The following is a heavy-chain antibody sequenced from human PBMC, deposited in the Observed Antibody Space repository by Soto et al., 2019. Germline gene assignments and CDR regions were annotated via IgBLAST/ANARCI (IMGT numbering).Heavy chain of an antibody. CDR2: IYHSGNT. V-gene: IGHV4-4*02. D-gene: IGHD6-13*01. J-gene: IGHJ5*02. CDR1: GGSISSSDW. CDR3: ARAPPFTSTLYGHWFDP. Sequence: SETLSLTCAVSGGSISSSDWWTWVRQPPGKGLEWIGEIYHSGNTNYNPSLRGRVTISVDKSKNQFSLKVNSVTAEDTAIYYCARAPPFTSTLYGHWFDPWGQGTLVTVSS.